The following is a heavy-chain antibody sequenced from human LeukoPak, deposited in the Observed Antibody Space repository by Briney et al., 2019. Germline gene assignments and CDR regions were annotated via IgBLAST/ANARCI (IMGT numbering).Heavy chain of an antibody. CDR1: GFTFSTNS. Sequence: PVGSLRLSCAASGFTFSTNSMNWVRQAPGKGLEWVASISSSGTYIYYPESLKGRFTVSRDNAKNSVYLQMNSLRAEDTAVYYCARDVARDISCYTDWGQGTLVTLSS. D-gene: IGHD2-2*02. V-gene: IGHV3-21*01. CDR2: ISSSGTYI. J-gene: IGHJ4*02. CDR3: ARDVARDISCYTD.